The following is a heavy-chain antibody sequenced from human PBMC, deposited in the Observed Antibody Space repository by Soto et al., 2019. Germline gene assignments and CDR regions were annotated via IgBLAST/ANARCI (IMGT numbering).Heavy chain of an antibody. CDR3: ARDRPKSSGWDGLAFDI. V-gene: IGHV4-31*03. Sequence: SETLSLTCTVSGGSISSGGYYWSWIRQHPGKGLEWIGYIYYSGSTYYNPSLKSRVTISVDTSKNQFSLELSSVTAADTAVYYCARDRPKSSGWDGLAFDIWGQGTMVTVSS. J-gene: IGHJ3*02. D-gene: IGHD6-19*01. CDR2: IYYSGST. CDR1: GGSISSGGYY.